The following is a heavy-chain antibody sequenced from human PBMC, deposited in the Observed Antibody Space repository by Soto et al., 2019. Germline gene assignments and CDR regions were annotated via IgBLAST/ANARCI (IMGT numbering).Heavy chain of an antibody. CDR3: AIDEAASGTYFDY. CDR2: IYYSGST. J-gene: IGHJ4*02. CDR1: GGSLSSGGYY. Sequence: QVQLQESGPGLVKPSQTLSLTCTVSGGSLSSGGYYWSWIRQHPGKGLEWIGYIYYSGSTHYNPSIKSRVTISLDTSKNEFSLKLSSVTAADTAVYYCAIDEAASGTYFDYWGQGTLVTVSS. D-gene: IGHD6-13*01. V-gene: IGHV4-31*03.